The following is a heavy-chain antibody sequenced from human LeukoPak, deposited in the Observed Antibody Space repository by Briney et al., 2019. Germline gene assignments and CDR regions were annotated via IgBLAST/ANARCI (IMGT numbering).Heavy chain of an antibody. V-gene: IGHV4-59*08. J-gene: IGHJ4*02. CDR1: GGSISSYY. Sequence: PSETLSLTCTVSGGSISSYYWSWIRQPPGKGLEWIGYIYYSGSTNYNPSPKSRVTISVDTSNNQFSLRLSSVTAADTAVYYCARLQIGGSYYFDYWGQGTLVTVSS. D-gene: IGHD3-16*01. CDR3: ARLQIGGSYYFDY. CDR2: IYYSGST.